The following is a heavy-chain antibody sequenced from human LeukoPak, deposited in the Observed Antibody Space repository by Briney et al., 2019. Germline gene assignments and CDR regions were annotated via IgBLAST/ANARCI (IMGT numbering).Heavy chain of an antibody. CDR2: ISWNSGSI. CDR3: AKNQYYDFWSGCYFDY. V-gene: IGHV3-9*01. J-gene: IGHJ4*02. Sequence: GRSLRLSCAASGFTFDDYAMHWVRQAPGKGLEWVSGISWNSGSIGYADSVKGRFTISRDNAKNSLYLQMNSLRAEDTALYYCAKNQYYDFWSGCYFDYWGRGTLVTVSS. CDR1: GFTFDDYA. D-gene: IGHD3-3*01.